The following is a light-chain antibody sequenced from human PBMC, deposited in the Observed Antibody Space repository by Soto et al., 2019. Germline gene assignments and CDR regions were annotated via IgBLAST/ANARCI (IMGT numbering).Light chain of an antibody. CDR3: QQYNSYSSFT. V-gene: IGKV1-5*03. Sequence: DIKMTRSPSTLSVSVGDIVATAVRASQTISSWLAWYQQIPGKAPTLLIYKASTLKSGVPSRFSGSGSGTEFSLTISSLQPDDFATYYCQQYNSYSSFTFGGGT. J-gene: IGKJ4*01. CDR1: QTISSW. CDR2: KAS.